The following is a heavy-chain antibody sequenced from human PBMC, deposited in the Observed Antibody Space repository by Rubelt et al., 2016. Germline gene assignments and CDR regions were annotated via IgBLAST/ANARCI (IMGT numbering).Heavy chain of an antibody. V-gene: IGHV4-4*02. Sequence: QVQLQESGPGLVKPSGTLALTCAVSGGSISRSNWWSWVRQPPGKGLEWLGDIYHSGSTNYNPSLSGLFTILVDKSKNQVSLLLTSVTAADTAVYYCASLTITSAAYYFDYWGQGTLVTVSS. D-gene: IGHD6-13*01. CDR1: GGSISRSNW. CDR3: ASLTITSAAYYFDY. J-gene: IGHJ4*02. CDR2: IYHSGST.